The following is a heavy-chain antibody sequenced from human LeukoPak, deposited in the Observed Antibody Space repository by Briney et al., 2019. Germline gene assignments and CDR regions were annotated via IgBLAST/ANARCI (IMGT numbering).Heavy chain of an antibody. V-gene: IGHV1-2*02. CDR3: ARIYSFGYYFNY. J-gene: IGHJ4*02. CDR1: GYTLSNYY. D-gene: IGHD5-18*01. CDR2: INPNSGDI. Sequence: ASVKVSCKASGYTLSNYYLHWVRQAPGQGLEWMGWINPNSGDINYAQKFQGRVTMTRDTSINTAYMELSRLKSDDTAVYYCARIYSFGYYFNYWGQGTLVTVSS.